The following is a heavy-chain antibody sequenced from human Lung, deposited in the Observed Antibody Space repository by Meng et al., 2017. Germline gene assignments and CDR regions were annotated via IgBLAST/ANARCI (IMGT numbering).Heavy chain of an antibody. CDR1: GCTISSYNW. J-gene: IGHJ4*02. Sequence: QVRLMESRPVLVKPSGTLSLACAVSGCTISSYNWWSWVRQPPGKGLEWIGEIYHSGSTNYNPSLKSRITISVDKPKNQFSLTLSSVTAADTAVYYCTKNDFYCLGYWGQGTLVTVSS. V-gene: IGHV4-4*02. CDR2: IYHSGST. CDR3: TKNDFYCLGY. D-gene: IGHD2-21*01.